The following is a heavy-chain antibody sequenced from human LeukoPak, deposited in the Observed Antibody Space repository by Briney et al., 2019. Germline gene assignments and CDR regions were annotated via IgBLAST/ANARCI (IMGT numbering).Heavy chain of an antibody. J-gene: IGHJ4*02. CDR3: ARDGKDCSSTSCYAADY. Sequence: GGSLRLSCAASGFTFRSYAMSWVRQAPGKGLEWVSAISNSGGSTYYADSVKGRFTISRDNSKNTLYLQMNSLRAEDTAVYYCARDGKDCSSTSCYAADYWGQGTLVTVSS. CDR1: GFTFRSYA. CDR2: ISNSGGST. D-gene: IGHD2-2*01. V-gene: IGHV3-23*01.